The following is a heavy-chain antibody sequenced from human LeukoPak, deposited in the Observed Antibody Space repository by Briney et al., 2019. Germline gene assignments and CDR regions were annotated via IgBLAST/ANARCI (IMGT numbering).Heavy chain of an antibody. CDR1: GFTVSSNY. CDR3: AKDNRRHYTSGPNPDSLH. J-gene: IGHJ4*02. Sequence: PGGSLRLSCAASGFTVSSNYMSWVRQPPGKGLEWVSGISWNSGSIDYADSVKGRFTISRDNAKNSLYLQVNSLRVEDTAFYYCAKDNRRHYTSGPNPDSLHWGQGALVTVSS. D-gene: IGHD6-19*01. CDR2: ISWNSGSI. V-gene: IGHV3-9*01.